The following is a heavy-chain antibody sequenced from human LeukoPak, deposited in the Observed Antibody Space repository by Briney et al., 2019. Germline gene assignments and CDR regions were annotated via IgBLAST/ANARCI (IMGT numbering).Heavy chain of an antibody. Sequence: PGGSLRLSCAASGFTFSSYGMHWVRQAPGKGLEWVAFIRYDGSNKYYADSVKGRFTISRDNSKNTLYLQMNSLRAEDTAVYYCAKEIEYYDSSGYLLWGQGTLVTVSS. CDR2: IRYDGSNK. J-gene: IGHJ4*02. CDR3: AKEIEYYDSSGYLL. V-gene: IGHV3-30*02. D-gene: IGHD3-22*01. CDR1: GFTFSSYG.